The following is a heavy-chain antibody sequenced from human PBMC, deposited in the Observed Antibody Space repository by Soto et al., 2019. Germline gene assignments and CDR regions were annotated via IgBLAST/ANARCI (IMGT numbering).Heavy chain of an antibody. V-gene: IGHV3-23*01. Sequence: GGSMRLSCAASGFPFNRDGMSWVRQAPGKGLEWVSLITDNGRSTYYADSVKGRFTISRDNTKNTLFLQMNSLRAEDTAVYYCAKERATTTAFDYWGQGALVTVSS. CDR1: GFPFNRDG. CDR2: ITDNGRST. CDR3: AKERATTTAFDY. J-gene: IGHJ4*02. D-gene: IGHD4-17*01.